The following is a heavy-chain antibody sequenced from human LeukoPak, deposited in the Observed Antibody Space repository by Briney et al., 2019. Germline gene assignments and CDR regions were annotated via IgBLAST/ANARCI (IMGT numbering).Heavy chain of an antibody. J-gene: IGHJ5*01. D-gene: IGHD3-22*01. CDR3: ARDYSGYYSPFDS. CDR2: VSSDGSST. V-gene: IGHV3-74*01. Sequence: GGSLRLSCAASGFTFNTYWIHWVRQAPGKGLVWVSRVSSDGSSTTYAESVKGRFTVSRDNAKNTVFLQMDSLRAEDTALYCCARDYSGYYSPFDSWGQGTVVTVSS. CDR1: GFTFNTYW.